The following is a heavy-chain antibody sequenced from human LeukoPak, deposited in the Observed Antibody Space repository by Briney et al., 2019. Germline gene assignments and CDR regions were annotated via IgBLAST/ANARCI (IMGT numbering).Heavy chain of an antibody. CDR3: ARHRNTRYCSGGSCYGWFDP. D-gene: IGHD2-15*01. Sequence: SETLSLTCTVSGGSISSGSYYWSWIRQPAGKGLEWIGEINHSGSTNYNPSLKSRVTISVDTSKNQFSLKLSSVTAADTAVYYCARHRNTRYCSGGSCYGWFDPWGQGTLVTVSS. CDR1: GGSISSGSYY. CDR2: INHSGST. J-gene: IGHJ5*02. V-gene: IGHV4-61*10.